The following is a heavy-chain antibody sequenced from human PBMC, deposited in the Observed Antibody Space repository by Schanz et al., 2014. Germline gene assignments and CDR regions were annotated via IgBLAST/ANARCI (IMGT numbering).Heavy chain of an antibody. J-gene: IGHJ5*02. Sequence: QVQLVQSGAEVKKPGSSVKVSCKASGGTFSSYSISWVRQAPGQGLEWMGRIVPIAGITNYAQRFQGRVTITADKSSDTAYMELSSLGSEDTAVYYCAREVGLYDRGWFDPWGQGTLVTVSS. V-gene: IGHV1-69*04. CDR3: AREVGLYDRGWFDP. CDR2: IVPIAGIT. CDR1: GGTFSSYS. D-gene: IGHD3-22*01.